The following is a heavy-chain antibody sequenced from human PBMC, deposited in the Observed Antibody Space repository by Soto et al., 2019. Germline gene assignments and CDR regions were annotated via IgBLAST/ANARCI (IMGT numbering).Heavy chain of an antibody. CDR1: EFTFSSYA. CDR3: AKVAYCGGDCYFHYFDY. J-gene: IGHJ4*02. V-gene: IGHV3-23*01. Sequence: GGSLRLSCVASEFTFSSYAMSWVRQAPGKGLEWVSAISGSGGSTYYADSVKGRFTISRDNSKNTLYLQMNSLRAEDTAVYYCAKVAYCGGDCYFHYFDYWGQGTLVTVSS. D-gene: IGHD2-21*01. CDR2: ISGSGGST.